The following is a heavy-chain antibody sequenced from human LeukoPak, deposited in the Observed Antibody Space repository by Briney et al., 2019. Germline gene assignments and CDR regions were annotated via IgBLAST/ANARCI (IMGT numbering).Heavy chain of an antibody. D-gene: IGHD3-9*01. CDR2: ISAYNGNT. J-gene: IGHJ6*02. V-gene: IGHV1-18*01. CDR3: ARVTGYFYYYGMDV. Sequence: ASVTVSCKASGYTFTSYGISWVRQAPGQGLEWMGWISAYNGNTNYAQKLQGRVTMTTDTSTSTAYMELRSLRSDDTAVYYCARVTGYFYYYGMDVWGQGTTVTVSS. CDR1: GYTFTSYG.